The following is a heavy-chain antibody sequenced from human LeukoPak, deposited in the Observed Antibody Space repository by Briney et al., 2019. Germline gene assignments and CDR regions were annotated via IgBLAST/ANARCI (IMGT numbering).Heavy chain of an antibody. CDR2: INYSGST. D-gene: IGHD6-13*01. Sequence: SETLSLTCTVSGRSISSYYWSWIRQPPGKGLEWIGYINYSGSTKNNPSLKSRVTISVDTSKNQFSLKLSSVTAADTALYYCARGSRAAAANFDYWGQGTLVTVSS. CDR1: GRSISSYY. J-gene: IGHJ4*02. CDR3: ARGSRAAAANFDY. V-gene: IGHV4-59*01.